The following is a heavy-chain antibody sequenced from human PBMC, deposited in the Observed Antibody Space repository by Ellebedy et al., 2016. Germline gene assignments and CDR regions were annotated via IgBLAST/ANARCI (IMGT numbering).Heavy chain of an antibody. J-gene: IGHJ4*02. CDR1: GFTYSDYY. V-gene: IGHV3-11*04. D-gene: IGHD2-2*02. CDR2: ISSSGRTI. Sequence: GGSLRLSCAASGFTYSDYYMSWIRQAPGKGLEWVSYISSSGRTIHYADSVKGRFTISRDNGKNSLYLQMNSLRDEDTAVYFCVRDYHYTLDCWGQGTLVTVSS. CDR3: VRDYHYTLDC.